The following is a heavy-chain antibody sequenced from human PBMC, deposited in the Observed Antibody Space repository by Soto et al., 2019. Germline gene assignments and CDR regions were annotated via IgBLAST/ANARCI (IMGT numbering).Heavy chain of an antibody. CDR2: ISSSSSTI. CDR1: GFTFSSYS. CDR3: ARDRYCSSTSCRLLNGMDV. V-gene: IGHV3-48*01. Sequence: PGGSLRLSCAASGFTFSSYSMNWVRQAPGKGLEWVSYISSSSSTIYYADSVKGRFTISRDNSKNTLYLQMNSLRAEDTAVYYCARDRYCSSTSCRLLNGMDVWGQGTTVTVSS. J-gene: IGHJ6*02. D-gene: IGHD2-2*01.